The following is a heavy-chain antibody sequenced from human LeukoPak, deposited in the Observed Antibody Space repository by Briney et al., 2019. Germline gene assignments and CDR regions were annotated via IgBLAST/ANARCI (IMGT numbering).Heavy chain of an antibody. CDR2: IYYSGST. D-gene: IGHD3-3*01. J-gene: IGHJ6*03. V-gene: IGHV4-39*07. Sequence: ASETLSLTCTVSGGSISSSSYYWGWIRQPPGKGLEWIGSIYYSGSTYYNPSLKSRVTISVDTSKNQFSLKLSSVTAADTAVYYWAQVGDFWSGPPHYYMDVWGKGTTVTVSS. CDR1: GGSISSSSYY. CDR3: AQVGDFWSGPPHYYMDV.